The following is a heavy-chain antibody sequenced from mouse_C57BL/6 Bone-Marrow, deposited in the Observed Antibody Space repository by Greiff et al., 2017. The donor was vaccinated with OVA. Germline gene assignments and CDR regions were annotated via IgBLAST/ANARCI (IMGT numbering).Heavy chain of an antibody. CDR3: AQSLYYGSSPFAY. J-gene: IGHJ3*01. D-gene: IGHD1-1*01. Sequence: QVQLQQSGPELVRPGVSVKMSCKASGYTFTSYTMHWVKQRPGQGLEWIGYINPSSGYTKYNQKFKDKATLTADKSSSTAYMQLSSLTSEDSAVYYCAQSLYYGSSPFAYWGQGTLVTVSA. V-gene: IGHV1-4*01. CDR1: GYTFTSYT. CDR2: INPSSGYT.